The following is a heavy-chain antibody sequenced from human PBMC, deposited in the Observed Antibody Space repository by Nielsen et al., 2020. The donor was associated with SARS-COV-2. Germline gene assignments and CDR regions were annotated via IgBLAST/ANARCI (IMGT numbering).Heavy chain of an antibody. J-gene: IGHJ4*02. CDR3: ARDRYYGSGSPAYYFDY. V-gene: IGHV3-23*01. D-gene: IGHD3-10*01. Sequence: WIRQPPGKGLEWVSAISGSGGSTYYADSVKGRFTISRDNAKKSLYLQMNSLRAQDTALYYCARDRYYGSGSPAYYFDYWGQGTLVTVSS. CDR2: ISGSGGST.